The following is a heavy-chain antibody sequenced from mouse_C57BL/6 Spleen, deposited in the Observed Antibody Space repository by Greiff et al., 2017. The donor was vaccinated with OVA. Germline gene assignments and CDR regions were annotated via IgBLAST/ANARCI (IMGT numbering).Heavy chain of an antibody. V-gene: IGHV10-1*01. Sequence: EVQLVESGGGLVQPKGSLKLSCAASGFSFNTYAMNWVRQAPGKGLEWVARIRSKSNNYATYYADSVKDRFTISRDDSESMLYLQMNNLKTEDTAMYYCVRHVPYDYDLYYAMDYWGQGTSVTVSS. D-gene: IGHD2-4*01. CDR3: VRHVPYDYDLYYAMDY. J-gene: IGHJ4*01. CDR2: IRSKSNNYAT. CDR1: GFSFNTYA.